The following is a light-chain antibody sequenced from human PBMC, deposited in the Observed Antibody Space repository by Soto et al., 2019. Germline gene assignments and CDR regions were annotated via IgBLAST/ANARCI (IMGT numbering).Light chain of an antibody. J-gene: IGLJ1*01. V-gene: IGLV2-14*01. Sequence: SVLSPPGSVCGYPGQALTISCTRTSIDIAPYNYVSWYQQHPGKAPKLISYEVSYRPSGISNRFSGSKSGNTASLTISGLQAEDEADYYCSPYTSGTNFVCGTGTKVTVL. CDR1: SIDIAPYNY. CDR3: SPYTSGTNFV. CDR2: EVS.